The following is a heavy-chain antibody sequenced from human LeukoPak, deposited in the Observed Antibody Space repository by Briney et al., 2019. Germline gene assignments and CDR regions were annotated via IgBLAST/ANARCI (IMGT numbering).Heavy chain of an antibody. V-gene: IGHV1-18*01. Sequence: ASVKVSCKASGYTFTSSGISRVRQAPGQGLEWMGWIRAYNDNTNYAQELQGRVSMTTDTSKSTAYMELRSLRSDDTAVYYCARDQVVTRGYYYYYVDVWGKGTTVTVSS. J-gene: IGHJ6*03. D-gene: IGHD2-21*02. CDR3: ARDQVVTRGYYYYYVDV. CDR1: GYTFTSSG. CDR2: IRAYNDNT.